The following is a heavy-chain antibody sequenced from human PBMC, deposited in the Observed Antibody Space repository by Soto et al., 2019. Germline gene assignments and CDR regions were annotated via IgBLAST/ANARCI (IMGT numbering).Heavy chain of an antibody. D-gene: IGHD2-21*02. Sequence: ASVKVSCKASGYTFTGYYMHWVRQAPGQGLEWMGWINPNSGGTNYAQKFQGWVTMTRDTSISTAYMELSRLRSDDTAVYYCAREEDCGGDCYSGFDYWGQGTLVTVSS. J-gene: IGHJ4*02. CDR3: AREEDCGGDCYSGFDY. CDR1: GYTFTGYY. V-gene: IGHV1-2*04. CDR2: INPNSGGT.